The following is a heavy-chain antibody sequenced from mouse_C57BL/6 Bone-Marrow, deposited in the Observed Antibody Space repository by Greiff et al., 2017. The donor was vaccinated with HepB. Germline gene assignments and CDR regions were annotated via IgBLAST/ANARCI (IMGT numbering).Heavy chain of an antibody. J-gene: IGHJ1*03. CDR3: ARSDYYGRWYFDV. CDR2: IYPRDGST. V-gene: IGHV1-78*01. Sequence: VKLMESDAELVKPGASVKISCKVSGYTFTDHTIHWMKRRPEQGLEWIGYIYPRDGSTKYNEKFKGKATLTADKSSSTAYMQLNSLTSEDSAVYFCARSDYYGRWYFDVWGTGTTVTVSS. CDR1: GYTFTDHT. D-gene: IGHD1-1*01.